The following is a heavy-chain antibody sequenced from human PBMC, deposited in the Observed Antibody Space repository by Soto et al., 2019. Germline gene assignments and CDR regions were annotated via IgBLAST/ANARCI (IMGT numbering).Heavy chain of an antibody. CDR3: ATMGTPVTGLYYFDY. D-gene: IGHD4-17*01. V-gene: IGHV4-30-4*01. Sequence: SEPLSHPKTVSDGNSGSVSCRWSWISQTPGKGLEWIGFISYSGTTHYSASLRSRVSISVDTSKNQFSLDLSSVTAADTAVYYCATMGTPVTGLYYFDYWGQGTLVTVSS. CDR2: ISYSGTT. J-gene: IGHJ4*02. CDR1: DGNSGSVSCR.